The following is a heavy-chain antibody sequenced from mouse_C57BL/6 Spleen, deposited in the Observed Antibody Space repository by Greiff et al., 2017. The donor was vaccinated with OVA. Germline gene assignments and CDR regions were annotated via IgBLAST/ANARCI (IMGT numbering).Heavy chain of an antibody. CDR1: GYSITSGYY. V-gene: IGHV3-6*01. CDR2: ISYDGSN. CDR3: ARAFYDLFAY. D-gene: IGHD2-3*01. Sequence: EVKLQESGPGLVKPSQSLSLTCSVTGYSITSGYYWNWIRQFPGNKLEWMGYISYDGSNNYNPSLKNRISITRDTSKNQFFLKLNSVTTEDTATYYCARAFYDLFAYWGQGTLVTVSA. J-gene: IGHJ3*01.